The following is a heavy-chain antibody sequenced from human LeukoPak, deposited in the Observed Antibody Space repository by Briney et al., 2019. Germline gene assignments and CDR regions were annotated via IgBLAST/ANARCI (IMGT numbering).Heavy chain of an antibody. J-gene: IGHJ5*02. D-gene: IGHD3-10*01. CDR2: ISSASNTR. CDR3: ARDGWFGDYNWFDH. Sequence: PGESLRLSCAASGVTFSSYSMNWVRQAPGKGGERVSYISSASNTRYYADSVKGRFTISRDNATNSLYLQMNSLRAEDTAMYYCARDGWFGDYNWFDHWGQGTLVTVSS. V-gene: IGHV3-48*01. CDR1: GVTFSSYS.